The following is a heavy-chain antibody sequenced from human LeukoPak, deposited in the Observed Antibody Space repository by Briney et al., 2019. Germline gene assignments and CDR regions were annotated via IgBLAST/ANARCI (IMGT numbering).Heavy chain of an antibody. V-gene: IGHV5-51*01. D-gene: IGHD6-19*01. J-gene: IGHJ5*02. CDR1: GYSFTSYW. Sequence: GESLKISCKGSGYSFTSYWIGWVRQMPGKGLEWMGIIYPGDSDTRYSPPFQGQVTISADKSISTAYLQWSSLKASDTATYYCARLGSGYSSGWRGFWFDPWGQGTLVTVSS. CDR3: ARLGSGYSSGWRGFWFDP. CDR2: IYPGDSDT.